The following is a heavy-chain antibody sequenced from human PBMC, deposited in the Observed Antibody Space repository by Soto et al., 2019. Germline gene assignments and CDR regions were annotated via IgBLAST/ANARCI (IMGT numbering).Heavy chain of an antibody. CDR3: ARGFLSVLPYYYYGLDV. CDR1: AYPFTSYG. D-gene: IGHD2-15*01. CDR2: ISVYNGNT. J-gene: IGHJ6*02. V-gene: IGHV1-18*01. Sequence: QVQLVQSGVEVKNPGASVRVSCKASAYPFTSYGISWVRQAPGQGLEWMGWISVYNGNTNYAREFQGRVTLTTDTSTSTAYMELRSLRSDDTAVYYCARGFLSVLPYYYYGLDVWGQGITVIVSS.